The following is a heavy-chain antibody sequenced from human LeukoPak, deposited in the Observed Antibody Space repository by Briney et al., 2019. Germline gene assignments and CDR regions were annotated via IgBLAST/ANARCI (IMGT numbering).Heavy chain of an antibody. Sequence: SETLSLTCTVSGYSISSGYYWGWIRQPPGKGLERIGSIYHSGSTYYNPSLKSRVTISVDTSKNQFSLKLSSVTAADTAVYYCAREGSGGDYVDYWGQGTLVTVSS. CDR1: GYSISSGYY. J-gene: IGHJ4*02. CDR3: AREGSGGDYVDY. D-gene: IGHD3-10*01. CDR2: IYHSGST. V-gene: IGHV4-38-2*02.